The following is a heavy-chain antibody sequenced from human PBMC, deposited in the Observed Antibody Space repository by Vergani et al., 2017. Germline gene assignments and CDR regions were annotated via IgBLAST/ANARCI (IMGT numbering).Heavy chain of an antibody. Sequence: QEQLVQSGSELKKPGASVKVSCKASGYSFNNYAIHWVRQAPGQGLEWMGWINPTTGNPTYARAFTGRFVFSLDTSISTAYLQIGSLKAEDTAVYFCASAKRRRLAVGATDSWGQGTLLTVSS. V-gene: IGHV7-4-1*01. CDR3: ASAKRRRLAVGATDS. J-gene: IGHJ4*02. CDR2: INPTTGNP. D-gene: IGHD6-13*01. CDR1: GYSFNNYA.